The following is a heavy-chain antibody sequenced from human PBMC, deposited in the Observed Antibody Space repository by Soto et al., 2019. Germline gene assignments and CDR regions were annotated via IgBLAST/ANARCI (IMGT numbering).Heavy chain of an antibody. J-gene: IGHJ5*02. D-gene: IGHD2-15*01. Sequence: PSETLSLTCTVSGGSISSYYWSWIRQPPGKGLEWIGYIYYSGSTNYNPSLKSRVTILVDTSKNLFSLKLSSVTAADTAVYYCARVIAATKWFDPWGQGTLVTVS. CDR1: GGSISSYY. CDR3: ARVIAATKWFDP. V-gene: IGHV4-59*01. CDR2: IYYSGST.